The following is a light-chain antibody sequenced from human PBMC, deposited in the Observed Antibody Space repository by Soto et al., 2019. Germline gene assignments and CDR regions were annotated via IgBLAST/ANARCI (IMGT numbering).Light chain of an antibody. V-gene: IGKV4-1*01. CDR3: QQYFFSPAT. J-gene: IGKJ4*01. CDR2: WAS. Sequence: DIVMTQSPDSLAVSLGERATINCKSSQSLLYISNNKNYLAWYQQKPGQPPKLLIYWASTRESGVPDRFSGSGSGTHFTLTISSLQTEEVAVYYCQQYFFSPATVGGGTKGDIK. CDR1: QSLLYISNNKNY.